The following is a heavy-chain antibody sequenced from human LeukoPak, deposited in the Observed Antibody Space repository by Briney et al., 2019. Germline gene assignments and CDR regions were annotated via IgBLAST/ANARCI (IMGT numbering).Heavy chain of an antibody. Sequence: PGGSLRLSCAASGFTFSGYWMHWVRQGPGQGLVWVSRINSDGSSTNDADSGKGRFTISRDNAKNTLYLQMNSLRAEDTAVYYCARGALRYSGYYIRLTWGLGTLVTVSS. CDR2: INSDGSST. V-gene: IGHV3-74*01. J-gene: IGHJ4*02. CDR3: ARGALRYSGYYIRLT. CDR1: GFTFSGYW. D-gene: IGHD5-12*01.